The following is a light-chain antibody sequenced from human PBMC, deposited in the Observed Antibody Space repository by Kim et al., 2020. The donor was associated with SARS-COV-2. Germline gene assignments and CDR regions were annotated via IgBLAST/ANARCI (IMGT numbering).Light chain of an antibody. CDR1: SSDVGGYNY. CDR3: SSYTSSSTSR. J-gene: IGLJ1*01. Sequence: GQAITIPCTGTSSDVGGYNYVSWYQQHPGKAPKLMIYDVSNRPSGVSNRFSGSKSGNTASLTISGLQAEDEADYYCSSYTSSSTSRFGTGTKVTVL. V-gene: IGLV2-14*03. CDR2: DVS.